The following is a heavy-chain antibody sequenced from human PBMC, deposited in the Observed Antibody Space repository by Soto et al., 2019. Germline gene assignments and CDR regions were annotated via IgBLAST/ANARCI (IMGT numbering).Heavy chain of an antibody. D-gene: IGHD2-2*01. J-gene: IGHJ4*02. Sequence: PSETLSLTCSVSGGSMRSYYWSWIRQPPGKGLEWIGYIHDSGITDYNPSLKSRATISIDTFRNQISLNLHSVTAADTAVYYCAREYAFSTDYWGQGTVVNVSS. CDR2: IHDSGIT. CDR3: AREYAFSTDY. CDR1: GGSMRSYY. V-gene: IGHV4-59*01.